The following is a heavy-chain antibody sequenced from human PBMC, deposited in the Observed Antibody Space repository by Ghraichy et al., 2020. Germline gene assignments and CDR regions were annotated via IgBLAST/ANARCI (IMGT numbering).Heavy chain of an antibody. CDR3: ARVFLDASFDAGPFDY. V-gene: IGHV4-30-4*07. CDR1: GGSISSIGYS. CDR2: YYSGST. Sequence: SETLSLTCAVSGGSISSIGYSWSWIRQPPGKGLEWIAYYSGSTYYNPPLQSRVTISVDRSKNRFSLELSSVTAADTAVYFCARVFLDASFDAGPFDYWGQGILVTVSS. D-gene: IGHD3-3*01. J-gene: IGHJ4*02.